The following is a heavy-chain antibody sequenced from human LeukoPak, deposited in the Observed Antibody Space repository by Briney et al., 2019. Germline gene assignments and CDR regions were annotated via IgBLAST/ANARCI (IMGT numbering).Heavy chain of an antibody. V-gene: IGHV3-48*03. CDR1: GSSSGSFE. J-gene: IGHJ4*02. CDR2: IRSSGSTI. CDR3: ASGGSYYPCDY. D-gene: IGHD3-10*01. Sequence: GSRRPACAADGSSSGSFEMNWDSHVPEGGREWVSYIRSSGSTIYYADAMKGRFNLSRDNAKSSLYLQMNSLRAEDMAVYYCASGGSYYPCDYWRQGTLVTVSS.